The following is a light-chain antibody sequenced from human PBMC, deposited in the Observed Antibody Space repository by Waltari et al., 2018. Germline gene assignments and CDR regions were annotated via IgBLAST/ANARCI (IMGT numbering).Light chain of an antibody. V-gene: IGKV1-5*03. CDR3: QQCNTYSRT. CDR2: EAS. J-gene: IGKJ1*01. CDR1: QSISRW. Sequence: DIQMTQSPSTLSASVGDSVTLTCRASQSISRWVAWYQQKPGKAPNLLIYEASTLKSGVPSRFSGSGSGTEFTLTISSLQPDDFATYYCQQCNTYSRTFGQGTKVEIK.